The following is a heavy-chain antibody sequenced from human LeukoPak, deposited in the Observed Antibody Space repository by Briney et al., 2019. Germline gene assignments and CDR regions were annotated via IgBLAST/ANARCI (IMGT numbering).Heavy chain of an antibody. CDR1: GGTFSSYA. CDR3: ARGHSSGPGDY. V-gene: IGHV1-69*05. D-gene: IGHD6-19*01. CDR2: IIPIFGTA. Sequence: SVKVSCKASGGTFSSYAISWVRQAPGQGLEWMGRIIPIFGTANYAQKFQGRVTITTDESTSTAYMELSSLRSEDTAVCYCARGHSSGPGDYWGQGTLVTVSS. J-gene: IGHJ4*02.